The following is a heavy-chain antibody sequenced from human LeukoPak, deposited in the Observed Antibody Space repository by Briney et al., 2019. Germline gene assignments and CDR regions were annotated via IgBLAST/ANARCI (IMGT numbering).Heavy chain of an antibody. D-gene: IGHD6-19*01. J-gene: IGHJ4*02. Sequence: PSETLSLTCTVSGDSIGSYFWSWTRQPPGKGLEWIGYIYYSGSTNYNPSLKSRVTISVDTSKNQFSLKLSSVTAADTAVYYCARGQQWLVGYFDYWGQGTLVTVSS. V-gene: IGHV4-59*01. CDR1: GDSIGSYF. CDR3: ARGQQWLVGYFDY. CDR2: IYYSGST.